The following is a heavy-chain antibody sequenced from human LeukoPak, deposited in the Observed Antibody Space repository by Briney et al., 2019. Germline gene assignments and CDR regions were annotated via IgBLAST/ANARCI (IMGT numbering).Heavy chain of an antibody. CDR1: GGTFSSYA. Sequence: GSSVKVSCKASGGTFSSYAISWVRQAPGQGLEWMGIINPSGGSTSYAQKFQGRVTMTRDTSTSTVYMELSSLRSEDTAVYYCARDHGPLDYWGQGTLVTVSS. V-gene: IGHV1-46*01. CDR2: INPSGGST. CDR3: ARDHGPLDY. J-gene: IGHJ4*02.